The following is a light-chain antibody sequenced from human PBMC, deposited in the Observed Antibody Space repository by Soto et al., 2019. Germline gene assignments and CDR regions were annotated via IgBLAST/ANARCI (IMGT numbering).Light chain of an antibody. CDR3: QQLNSYPGT. CDR1: QGISSS. J-gene: IGKJ3*01. Sequence: DIQLTQSPSFLSASVGDRVTITCRASQGISSSLAWYQQRPGKAPKVLIYAASTLQTGVPSRFSGSGSGTEFTLTISSLQPEDFATYYCQQLNSYPGTFGPGTKVDIK. CDR2: AAS. V-gene: IGKV1-9*01.